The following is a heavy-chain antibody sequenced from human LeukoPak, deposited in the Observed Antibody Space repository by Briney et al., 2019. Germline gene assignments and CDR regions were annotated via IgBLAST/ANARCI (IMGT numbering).Heavy chain of an antibody. CDR2: IKQDGSEK. CDR3: ARGMRGAFDI. Sequence: PGGSLRLSCAASGFTFSNYWMNWVRQAPGKGLEWVANIKQDGSEKYYVDSVKGRFTISRDNAKNSLYLQMNSLRAEDTAVYYCARGMRGAFDIWGQGTMVTASS. D-gene: IGHD3-10*01. CDR1: GFTFSNYW. J-gene: IGHJ3*02. V-gene: IGHV3-7*01.